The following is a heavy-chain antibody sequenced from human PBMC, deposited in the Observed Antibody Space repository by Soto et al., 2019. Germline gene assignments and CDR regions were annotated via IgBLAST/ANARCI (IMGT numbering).Heavy chain of an antibody. D-gene: IGHD3-3*01. CDR3: ARENDFWSGLNY. J-gene: IGHJ4*02. CDR2: INPNSGGT. V-gene: IGHV1-2*04. CDR1: GYTFTGYY. Sequence: ASVKVSCKASGYTFTGYYMHWVRQAPGQGLEWMGWINPNSGGTNYAQKFQGWVNMTRDTSISTAYMELSRLRSDDTAVYYCARENDFWSGLNYWGQGTLVTVSS.